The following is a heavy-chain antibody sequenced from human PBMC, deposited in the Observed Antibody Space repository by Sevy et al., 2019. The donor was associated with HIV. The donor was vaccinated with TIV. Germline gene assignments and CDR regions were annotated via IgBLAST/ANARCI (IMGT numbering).Heavy chain of an antibody. CDR1: GFTFSSYW. D-gene: IGHD3-3*01. CDR2: IKQDGSEK. Sequence: GGSLRLSCAASGFTFSSYWMSWVRQAPGKGLEWVANIKQDGSEKYYVDSVKGRFTISRDNAKNSLYLQMNSLRAEDTPVYYCAREFTYYDFWSARGTAYYFDYWGQGTLVTVSS. J-gene: IGHJ4*02. V-gene: IGHV3-7*01. CDR3: AREFTYYDFWSARGTAYYFDY.